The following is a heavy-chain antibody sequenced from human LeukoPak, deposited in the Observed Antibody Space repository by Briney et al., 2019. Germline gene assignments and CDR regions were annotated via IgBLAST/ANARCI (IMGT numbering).Heavy chain of an antibody. CDR3: ARRYTASPGERFDY. CDR1: GGSISTYY. J-gene: IGHJ4*02. D-gene: IGHD2-2*02. Sequence: PSETLSLTCTVSGGSISTYYWTWIRQPPGKGLEWIGYIYYSGNTNYNPSPSRRVTISLDTSKSQFSLMLRSLTAADTAMYYCARRYTASPGERFDYWGQGILVTVSS. V-gene: IGHV4-59*08. CDR2: IYYSGNT.